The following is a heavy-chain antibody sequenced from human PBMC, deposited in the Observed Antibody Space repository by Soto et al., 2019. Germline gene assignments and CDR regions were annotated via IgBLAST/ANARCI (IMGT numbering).Heavy chain of an antibody. CDR3: AKDPRSYDILTGYHYFDY. Sequence: PGGSLRLSCAASGFTFSSYVMHWVRQAPGKGLEWVAVISYDGSNKYYADSVKGRFTISRDNSKNTLCLQMNSLRAEDTAVYYCAKDPRSYDILTGYHYFDYWGQGTLVTVSS. D-gene: IGHD3-9*01. V-gene: IGHV3-30*18. CDR2: ISYDGSNK. J-gene: IGHJ4*02. CDR1: GFTFSSYV.